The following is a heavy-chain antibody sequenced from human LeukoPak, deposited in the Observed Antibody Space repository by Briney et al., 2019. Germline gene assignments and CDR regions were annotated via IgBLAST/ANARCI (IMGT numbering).Heavy chain of an antibody. CDR1: GSSLRTTEAP. CDR3: AHRQGGYFDY. J-gene: IGHJ4*02. D-gene: IGHD2-15*01. Sequence: RPTLVKPTQTLTLTCTFFGSSLRTTEAPVGCIRQPPGKALEWLAVIFWHDELHYSPSLKTRLTINKDTSRNQVVLTMTNVDPVDTATYYCAHRQGGYFDYWGQGALVTVSS. V-gene: IGHV2-5*01. CDR2: IFWHDEL.